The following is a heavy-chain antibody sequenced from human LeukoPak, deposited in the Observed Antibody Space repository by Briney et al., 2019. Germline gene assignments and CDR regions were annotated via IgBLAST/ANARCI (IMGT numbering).Heavy chain of an antibody. CDR3: ARRYCTSVSCPNHFDN. CDR1: GLTFSDFY. V-gene: IGHV3-11*01. CDR2: TSGTGTTM. J-gene: IGHJ4*02. D-gene: IGHD2-2*01. Sequence: GGSLRLSCKASGLTFSDFYMSWLRQAPGMGLEWVSYTSGTGTTMYYADSVQGRFTISRDNDKSSLYLEMSSLRAEDTAVYYCARRYCTSVSCPNHFDNWGQGTLVTVSS.